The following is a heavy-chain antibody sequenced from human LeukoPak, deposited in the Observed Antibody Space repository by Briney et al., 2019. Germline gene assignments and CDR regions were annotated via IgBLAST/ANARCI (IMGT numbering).Heavy chain of an antibody. J-gene: IGHJ6*03. CDR1: GYTFTSYD. CDR2: MNPNNGNT. CDR3: ARLHWESGGIYFYYYMDV. Sequence: ASVKVSCKASGYTFTSYDINWVRQAPGQGLEWMASMNPNNGNTAYARKFQGRVTMTRDTSIGTAYLELSALRSEDTAVYYCARLHWESGGIYFYYYMDVWGNGTTVTVSS. D-gene: IGHD3-16*01. V-gene: IGHV1-8*01.